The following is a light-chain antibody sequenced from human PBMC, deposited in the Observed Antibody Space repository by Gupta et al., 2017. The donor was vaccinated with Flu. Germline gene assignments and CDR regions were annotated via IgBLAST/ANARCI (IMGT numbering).Light chain of an antibody. V-gene: IGLV2-14*01. CDR1: RSDFGDYNS. Sequence: QSALTQPASVSGSPGPAVTISCSGTRSDFGDYNSVSWYQHSAGEAPRLIIFDVGGRTSGVANRFSGSISGNMASLTISGLQAEDEADYYCISYSSSSSFVFGHGTKVTVI. CDR2: DVG. CDR3: ISYSSSSSFV. J-gene: IGLJ1*01.